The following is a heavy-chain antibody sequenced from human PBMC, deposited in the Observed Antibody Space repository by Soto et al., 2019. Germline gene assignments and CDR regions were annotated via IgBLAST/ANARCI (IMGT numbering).Heavy chain of an antibody. D-gene: IGHD1-26*01. Sequence: EVQLVESGGGLVQPGGSLRLSCAASGFTFSIYWMHWVRQAPGKGPVWVSGIDNAGSSARYADSVKGRFTISRDNAKNTVDLQMNSLRAEDTAVYYCTRVGGSVSGMDVWGQGTTVTVSS. J-gene: IGHJ6*02. CDR1: GFTFSIYW. CDR2: IDNAGSSA. V-gene: IGHV3-74*01. CDR3: TRVGGSVSGMDV.